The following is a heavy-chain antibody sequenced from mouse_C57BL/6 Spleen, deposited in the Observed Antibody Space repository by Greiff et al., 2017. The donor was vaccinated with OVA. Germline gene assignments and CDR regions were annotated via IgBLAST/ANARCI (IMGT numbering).Heavy chain of an antibody. CDR2: IWTGGGT. CDR1: GFSLTSYA. Sequence: QVQLQQSGPGLVAPSQSLSITCTVSGFSLTSYAISWVRQPPGKGLEWLGVIWTGGGTNYNSALKSRLSISKDNSKSQVFLKMNSLQTDDTARYYCAARKGTSDNYVGWFAYWGHGTLVTVSA. D-gene: IGHD1-3*01. J-gene: IGHJ3*01. CDR3: AARKGTSDNYVGWFAY. V-gene: IGHV2-9-1*01.